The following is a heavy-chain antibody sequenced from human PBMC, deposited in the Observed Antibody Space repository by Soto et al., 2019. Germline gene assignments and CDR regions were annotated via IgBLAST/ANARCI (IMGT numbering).Heavy chain of an antibody. Sequence: EVQLLESGGGLVQPGGSLRLSCAASGFTFSKSGMTWVRQAPGKGLEWVSGISATGGSTYYADSVKGRFTISRDNSKHTLDLQMNSLRAEDTAVYYCATWSSSWAYHFDYWGQGTLVTGSS. CDR3: ATWSSSWAYHFDY. CDR2: ISATGGST. CDR1: GFTFSKSG. V-gene: IGHV3-23*01. J-gene: IGHJ4*02. D-gene: IGHD6-13*01.